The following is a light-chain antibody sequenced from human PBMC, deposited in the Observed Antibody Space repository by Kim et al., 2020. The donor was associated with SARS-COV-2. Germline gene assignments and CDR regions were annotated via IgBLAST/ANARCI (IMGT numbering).Light chain of an antibody. J-gene: IGKJ5*01. V-gene: IGKV3-11*01. CDR1: QNINNY. CDR3: QQRADWPPIT. Sequence: EVVLTQSPATLSLSPGERATLSCRASQNINNYLAWYQQKPGQAPRVLIYEGSERATGIPDRFSGTGSGTDFTFTISSLETEDFGIYYCQQRADWPPITFGQGTRLEIK. CDR2: EGS.